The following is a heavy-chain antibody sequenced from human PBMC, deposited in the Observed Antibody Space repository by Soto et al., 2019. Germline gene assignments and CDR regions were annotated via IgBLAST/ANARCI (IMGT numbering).Heavy chain of an antibody. CDR2: INHSGIT. V-gene: IGHV4-34*02. CDR1: GGSFSGFY. CDR3: ATGSELWSLGV. Sequence: QVQLKQWGAGLLKPSETLSLTCAVYGGSFSGFYWSWIRQPPVKGLSWIGEINHSGITNYSPSPTGRLSMSVDSAKNQFSLRLTSVTAADTAVYYCATGSELWSLGVWGQGTLVTVSS. D-gene: IGHD2-21*01. J-gene: IGHJ4*02.